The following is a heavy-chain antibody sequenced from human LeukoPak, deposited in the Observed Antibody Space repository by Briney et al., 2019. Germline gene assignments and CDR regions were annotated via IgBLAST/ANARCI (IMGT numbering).Heavy chain of an antibody. Sequence: SQTLSLTCTVSGGSISSGGYYWSWIRQHPGQGLEWIGYIYYSGSTYYNPSLKSRVTISVDTSKNQFSLKLSSVTAADTAVYYCARDCSGGSCYSGGYYYYYGMDVWGQGTTVTVSS. J-gene: IGHJ6*02. CDR1: GGSISSGGYY. CDR2: IYYSGST. V-gene: IGHV4-31*03. CDR3: ARDCSGGSCYSGGYYYYYGMDV. D-gene: IGHD2-15*01.